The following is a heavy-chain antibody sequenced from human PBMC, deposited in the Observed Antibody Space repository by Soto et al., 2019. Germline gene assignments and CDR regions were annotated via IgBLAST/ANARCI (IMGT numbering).Heavy chain of an antibody. V-gene: IGHV4-34*01. J-gene: IGHJ4*02. Sequence: QVQLQQSGAGLLKPSETLSLTCDVYGGSFSGYIWTWIRQTPGKGLQWIGQINHSGSANYNPSLTSRVTISVHTSNSQFSLELRSVTAADTAVYYCARGLITGSQYSGGWYYFDSWGQGTQVTVSS. D-gene: IGHD1-26*01. CDR2: INHSGSA. CDR1: GGSFSGYI. CDR3: ARGLITGSQYSGGWYYFDS.